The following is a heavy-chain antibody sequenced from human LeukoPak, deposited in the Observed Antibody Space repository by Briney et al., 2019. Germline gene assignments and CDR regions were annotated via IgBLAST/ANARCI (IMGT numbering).Heavy chain of an antibody. D-gene: IGHD3-3*01. CDR2: INPNSGGT. CDR1: GYTFTGYY. Sequence: ASVKVSCKASGYTFTGYYMHWVRQAPGQGLEWMGWINPNSGGTNYAQKFQGRVTMTRDTSISTAYMELSRLRSDDTAVYYCARDEPIFGVPNPGSSDPWGQGTLVTVSS. CDR3: ARDEPIFGVPNPGSSDP. J-gene: IGHJ5*02. V-gene: IGHV1-2*02.